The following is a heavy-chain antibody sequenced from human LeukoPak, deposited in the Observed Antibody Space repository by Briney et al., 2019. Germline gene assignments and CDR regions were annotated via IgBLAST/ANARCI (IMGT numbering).Heavy chain of an antibody. CDR3: AREGAGSYPGFDP. CDR1: GYTFTGYY. Sequence: ASVKVSCEASGYTFTGYYMHWVRQAPGQGLEWMGWINPNSGGTNYAQKFQGRVTMTRDTSISTAYMELSRLRSDDTAVYYCAREGAGSYPGFDPWGQGTLVTVSS. CDR2: INPNSGGT. J-gene: IGHJ5*02. V-gene: IGHV1-2*02. D-gene: IGHD1-26*01.